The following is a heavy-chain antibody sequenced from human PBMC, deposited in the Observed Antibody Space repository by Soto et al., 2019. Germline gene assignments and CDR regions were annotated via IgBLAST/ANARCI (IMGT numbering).Heavy chain of an antibody. CDR3: ARQGNGAEGFDY. J-gene: IGHJ4*02. Sequence: PGESLKISCKGSGYYFPSYWIGWVRQMPGKGLEWMGIFYPGDSDTRYSPSFQGQVTISADRSISTAYLQWSSLKPSDAAMYYCARQGNGAEGFDYWGQGTLVTVSS. CDR1: GYYFPSYW. V-gene: IGHV5-51*01. D-gene: IGHD4-17*01. CDR2: FYPGDSDT.